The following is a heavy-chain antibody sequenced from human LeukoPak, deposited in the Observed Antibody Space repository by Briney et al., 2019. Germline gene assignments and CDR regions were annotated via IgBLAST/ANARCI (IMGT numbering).Heavy chain of an antibody. CDR3: ARERSVIVGASPHPNWFDP. V-gene: IGHV1-24*01. CDR1: GYTLTELS. J-gene: IGHJ5*02. D-gene: IGHD1-26*01. CDR2: FDPEDGET. Sequence: ASVKVSCKVSGYTLTELSMHWVRQAPGKGPEWMGGFDPEDGETIYAQKFQGRVTMTRDTSISTAYMELSRLRSDDTAVYYCARERSVIVGASPHPNWFDPWGQGTLVTVSS.